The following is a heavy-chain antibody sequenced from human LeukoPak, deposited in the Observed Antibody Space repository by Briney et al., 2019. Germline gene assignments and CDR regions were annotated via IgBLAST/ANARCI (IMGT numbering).Heavy chain of an antibody. CDR1: GYTFTGYY. Sequence: ASVKVSCKASGYTFTGYYMHWVRQAPGQGLEWMGWINPNSGGTNYAQKFQGRATMTEDTSTDTAYMELSSLRSEDTAVYYCATLAASSMVRGVANWFDPWGQGTLVTVSS. CDR3: ATLAASSMVRGVANWFDP. CDR2: INPNSGGT. V-gene: IGHV1-2*02. D-gene: IGHD3-10*01. J-gene: IGHJ5*02.